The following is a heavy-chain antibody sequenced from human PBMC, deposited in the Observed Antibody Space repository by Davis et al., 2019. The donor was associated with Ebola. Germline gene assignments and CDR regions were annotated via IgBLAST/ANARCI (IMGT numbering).Heavy chain of an antibody. J-gene: IGHJ4*02. V-gene: IGHV3-7*01. CDR2: IKQDGSEK. Sequence: PGGSLRLSCEASGFIFSSYWMTWVRQAPGKGLEWVANIKQDGSEKYYVDSVKGRFTISRDNAKNSLYLQVNSLRAEDTAVYYCARDLGRDGYKTTHLDYWGQGTLVTVSS. D-gene: IGHD5-24*01. CDR1: GFIFSSYW. CDR3: ARDLGRDGYKTTHLDY.